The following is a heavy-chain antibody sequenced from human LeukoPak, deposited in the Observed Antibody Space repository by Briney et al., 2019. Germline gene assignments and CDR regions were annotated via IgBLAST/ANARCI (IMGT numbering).Heavy chain of an antibody. CDR3: ARDGAHKNHYYSYYYMDV. CDR1: GGSISSYY. V-gene: IGHV4-59*01. Sequence: SETLSLTCTVSGGSISSYYWTWIRQPPGKGLEWIGYIYFSGSTNYNPSLKSRVTISVDTSNNQFSLKLSSVTAADTAVYYCARDGAHKNHYYSYYYMDVWGKGTTVTVSS. CDR2: IYFSGST. J-gene: IGHJ6*03. D-gene: IGHD3-16*01.